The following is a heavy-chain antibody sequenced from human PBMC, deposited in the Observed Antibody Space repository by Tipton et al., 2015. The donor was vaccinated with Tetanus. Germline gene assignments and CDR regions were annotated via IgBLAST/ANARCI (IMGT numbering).Heavy chain of an antibody. CDR3: ARDSWKMVRGVTTYYNWFDP. Sequence: QSGPEVKKPGASMKVSCKASGYTFTGYYVHWVRQAPGQGLEWMGGIIPIFGTANYAQKFQGRVTITADESTSTAYMELSSLRSKDTAVYYCARDSWKMVRGVTTYYNWFDPWGQGTPVTVSS. J-gene: IGHJ5*02. CDR2: IIPIFGTA. D-gene: IGHD3-10*01. CDR1: GYTFTGYY. V-gene: IGHV1-69*13.